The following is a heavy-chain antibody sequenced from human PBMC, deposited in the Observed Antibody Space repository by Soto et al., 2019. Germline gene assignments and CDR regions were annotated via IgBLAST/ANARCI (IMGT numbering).Heavy chain of an antibody. Sequence: PGGSLRLSCTASGFTFSNYWMNWIRQAPGKGLEWVANIKEDGSERYYVDSVKGRFTISRDNTKNSLFLQMNSLRAEDTALYYCAKGRSYYYYYGVDVWGQGTTVTVSS. CDR3: AKGRSYYYYYGVDV. V-gene: IGHV3-7*05. J-gene: IGHJ6*02. CDR1: GFTFSNYW. CDR2: IKEDGSER.